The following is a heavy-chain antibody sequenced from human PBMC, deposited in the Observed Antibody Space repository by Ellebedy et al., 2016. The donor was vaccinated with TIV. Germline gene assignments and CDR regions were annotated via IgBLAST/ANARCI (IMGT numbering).Heavy chain of an antibody. J-gene: IGHJ5*02. CDR2: FVPTLATA. D-gene: IGHD3-10*01. CDR1: GGTFSSHA. V-gene: IGHV1-69*13. Sequence: AASVKVSCKASGGTFSSHAISWVRQAPGHGLEWMGVFVPTLATADYAQKFQGRVTITADENMSTAYMELSSLRSEDTAVYYCARVINPKGAGTLRWLDPWGQGTLVTVSS. CDR3: ARVINPKGAGTLRWLDP.